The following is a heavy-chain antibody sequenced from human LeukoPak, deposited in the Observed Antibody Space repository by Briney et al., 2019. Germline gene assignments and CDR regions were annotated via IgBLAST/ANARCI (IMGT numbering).Heavy chain of an antibody. CDR3: ARVGYCSSTSCYRRGFTFDI. CDR1: GYTFTAYY. J-gene: IGHJ3*02. Sequence: ASVKVSCKASGYTFTAYYMHWVRQAPGQGLEWMGWINPNSGGTNYAQNFQGRVTMTRDTSISTAYMELSRLRSDDTAVYYCARVGYCSSTSCYRRGFTFDIWGQGTLVTISS. V-gene: IGHV1-2*02. D-gene: IGHD2-2*02. CDR2: INPNSGGT.